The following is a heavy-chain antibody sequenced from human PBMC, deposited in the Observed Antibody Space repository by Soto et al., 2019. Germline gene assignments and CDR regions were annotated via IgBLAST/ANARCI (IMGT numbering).Heavy chain of an antibody. Sequence: GGSPRLSCAASGFTFGSYAMSWVGQAPGKGLEWVSAISGSGGSTYYADSVKGRFTISRDNSKNTLYLQMNSLRAEDTAVYYCAKDGIYDFWSGYYLGNFDYWGQGTLVTVSS. V-gene: IGHV3-23*01. D-gene: IGHD3-3*01. J-gene: IGHJ4*01. CDR2: ISGSGGST. CDR1: GFTFGSYA. CDR3: AKDGIYDFWSGYYLGNFDY.